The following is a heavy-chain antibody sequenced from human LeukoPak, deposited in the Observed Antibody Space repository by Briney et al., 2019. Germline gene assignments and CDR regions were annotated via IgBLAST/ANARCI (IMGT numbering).Heavy chain of an antibody. J-gene: IGHJ4*02. CDR1: GFTFSSYA. D-gene: IGHD3-10*01. Sequence: PGGSLRLSCAASGFTFSSYAMGWVRQAPGKGLEWVSAISGSGGSTYYADSVKGRFTISRDNSKDTLYLQMNSLRAEDTAVYYCAKDRTRITMVRGVLDYWGQGTLVSVSS. V-gene: IGHV3-23*01. CDR3: AKDRTRITMVRGVLDY. CDR2: ISGSGGST.